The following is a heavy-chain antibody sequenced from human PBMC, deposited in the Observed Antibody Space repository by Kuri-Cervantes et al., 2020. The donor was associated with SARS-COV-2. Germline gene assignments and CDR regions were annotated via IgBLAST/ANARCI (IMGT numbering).Heavy chain of an antibody. CDR2: MNPNSGNT. D-gene: IGHD6-19*01. CDR3: ARDRGSSGWSWVYYYYGMDV. CDR1: GYTFTSYG. V-gene: IGHV1-8*02. Sequence: ASVKVSCKASGYTFTSYGINWVRQATGQGLEWMGWMNPNSGNTGYAQKFQGRVTMTRNTSISTAYMELSSLRSDDTAVYYCARDRGSSGWSWVYYYYGMDVWGQGTTVTVSS. J-gene: IGHJ6*02.